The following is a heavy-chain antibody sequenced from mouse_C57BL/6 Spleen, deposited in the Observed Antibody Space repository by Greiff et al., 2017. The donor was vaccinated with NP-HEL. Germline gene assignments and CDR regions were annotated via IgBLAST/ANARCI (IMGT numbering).Heavy chain of an antibody. CDR2: INSDGSST. CDR3: ARDGYYGSYFDY. V-gene: IGHV5-16*01. J-gene: IGHJ2*01. Sequence: EVMLVESEGGLVQPGSSMKLSCTASGFTFSDYYMAWVRQVPEKGLEWVANINSDGSSTYYLDSLKSRFIISRDNAKNILYLQMSSLKSEDTATYYCARDGYYGSYFDYWGQGTTLTVSS. D-gene: IGHD2-3*01. CDR1: GFTFSDYY.